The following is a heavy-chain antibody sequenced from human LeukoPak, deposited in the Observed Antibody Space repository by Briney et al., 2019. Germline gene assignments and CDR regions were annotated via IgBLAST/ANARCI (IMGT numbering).Heavy chain of an antibody. D-gene: IGHD1-26*01. CDR1: GFTFSTST. CDR3: ARAPLSGNLYSGSYYPDY. J-gene: IGHJ4*02. CDR2: IRGSGNPT. V-gene: IGHV3-21*01. Sequence: GGSLRLSCAASGFTFSTSTMSWVRQAPGKGLEWISAIRGSGNPTYYADSVKGRFTISRDNAKNSLYLQMHSLRAEDTAVYYCARAPLSGNLYSGSYYPDYWGQGTLVTVSS.